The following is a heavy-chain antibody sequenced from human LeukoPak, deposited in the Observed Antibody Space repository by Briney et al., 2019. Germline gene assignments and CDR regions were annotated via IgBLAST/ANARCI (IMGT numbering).Heavy chain of an antibody. CDR3: ARDLGRRCSGGSCNYYSNYMDV. J-gene: IGHJ6*03. CDR1: GYTFTGYY. D-gene: IGHD2-15*01. CDR2: INPNSGGT. V-gene: IGHV1-2*02. Sequence: ASVKVSCKASGYTFTGYYMHWVRQAPGQGLEWMGWINPNSGGTNYAQKFQGRVTMTTDTSTSTAHMELRSLRSDDTAVYYCARDLGRRCSGGSCNYYSNYMDVWGKGTTVTISS.